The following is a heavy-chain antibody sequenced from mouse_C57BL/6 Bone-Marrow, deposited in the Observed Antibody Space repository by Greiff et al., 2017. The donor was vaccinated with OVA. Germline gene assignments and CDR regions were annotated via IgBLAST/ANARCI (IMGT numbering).Heavy chain of an antibody. J-gene: IGHJ3*01. D-gene: IGHD1-3*01. CDR2: INPNNGGT. CDR3: AIELYWFAY. CDR1: GYTFTDYN. V-gene: IGHV1-22*01. Sequence: EVQGVESGPELVKPGASVKMSCKASGYTFTDYNMHWVKQSHGKSLEWIGYINPNNGGTSYNQKFKGKATLTVNKSSSTAYMELRSLTSEDSAVYYCAIELYWFAYWGQGTLVTVSA.